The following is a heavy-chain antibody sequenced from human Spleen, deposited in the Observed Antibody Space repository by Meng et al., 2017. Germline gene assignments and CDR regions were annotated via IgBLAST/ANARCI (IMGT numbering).Heavy chain of an antibody. CDR2: MYYSGNT. J-gene: IGHJ6*02. CDR1: GGSISSSSYY. D-gene: IGHD2-2*01. CDR3: ARGRGYCSSTSCYAGYGMDV. Sequence: SETLSLTCTVSGGSISSSSYYWGWVRQPPGMGLEWIASMYYSGNTYYNPSLKSRVTISVDTSKNQFSLKVTSVTAADTAVYYCARGRGYCSSTSCYAGYGMDVWGQGTTVTVSS. V-gene: IGHV4-39*07.